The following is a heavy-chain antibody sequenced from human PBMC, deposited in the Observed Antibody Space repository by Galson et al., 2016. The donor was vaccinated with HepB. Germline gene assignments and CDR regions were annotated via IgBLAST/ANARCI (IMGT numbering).Heavy chain of an antibody. CDR2: ISPYNGNT. CDR3: AGDTGDDFNYAMDV. Sequence: SVKVSCKASGYTFSTYGISWVRQAPGQGPEWMGWISPYNGNTNYAQKFQGRVTMTTDTSTSTAYMELRSLRSDDTAVYYCAGDTGDDFNYAMDVWGQGTTVTVSS. D-gene: IGHD5-12*01. V-gene: IGHV1-18*01. J-gene: IGHJ6*02. CDR1: GYTFSTYG.